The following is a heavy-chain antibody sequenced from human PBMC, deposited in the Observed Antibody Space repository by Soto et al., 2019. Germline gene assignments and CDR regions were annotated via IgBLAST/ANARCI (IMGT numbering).Heavy chain of an antibody. CDR3: ARVRDWFDP. J-gene: IGHJ5*02. CDR1: GYTFTGYY. V-gene: IGHV1-2*02. Sequence: ASVKVSCKASGYTFTGYYMHWVRQAPGQGLEWMGWINPNSGGTNYAQKFQGRVTMTRDTSISTAYMELSRLTSVTAADTAVYYCARVRDWFDPWGQGTLVTVSS. CDR2: INPNSGGT. D-gene: IGHD3-3*01.